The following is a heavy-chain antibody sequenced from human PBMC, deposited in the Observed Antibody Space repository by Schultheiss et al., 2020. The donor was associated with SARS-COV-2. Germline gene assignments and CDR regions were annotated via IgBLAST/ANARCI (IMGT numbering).Heavy chain of an antibody. CDR2: IKQDGSEK. V-gene: IGHV3-7*01. D-gene: IGHD5-12*01. J-gene: IGHJ6*02. CDR3: AILGGTASGYDHYYYYGMDV. CDR1: GFTFSSYA. Sequence: GESLKISCAASGFTFSSYAMHWVRQAPGKGLEWVANIKQDGSEKYYVDSVKGRFTISRDNAKNSLYLQMNSLRAEDTAVYYCAILGGTASGYDHYYYYGMDVWGQGTTVTVSS.